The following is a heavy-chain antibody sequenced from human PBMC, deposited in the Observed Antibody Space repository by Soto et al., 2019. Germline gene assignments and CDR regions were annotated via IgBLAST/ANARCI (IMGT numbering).Heavy chain of an antibody. J-gene: IGHJ5*02. CDR2: ISYDGSNK. CDR3: ARDLGSSSWYPPCPGPNWFDP. CDR1: GFTFSSYA. D-gene: IGHD6-13*01. Sequence: GGSLRLSCAASGFTFSSYAMHWVRQAPGKGLEWVAVISYDGSNKYYADSVKGRFTISRDNSKNTLYLQMNSLRAEDTAVYYCARDLGSSSWYPPCPGPNWFDPWGQGTLVNV. V-gene: IGHV3-30-3*01.